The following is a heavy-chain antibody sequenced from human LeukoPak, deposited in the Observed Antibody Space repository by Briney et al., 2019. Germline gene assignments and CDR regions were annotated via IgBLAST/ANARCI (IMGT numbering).Heavy chain of an antibody. D-gene: IGHD3-10*01. V-gene: IGHV4-39*01. CDR3: ARRGGSYPTRGIGYWFDH. Sequence: NPSDTLSLTCTLSGGSISSSSYYWGWIPQPPGKGVEGIVSIYYSGSTYYNPSLKSRVTISVDTSKSQFPLKLSSVTAADTAVYYCARRGGSYPTRGIGYWFDHWGQGTLVTVSS. J-gene: IGHJ5*02. CDR1: GGSISSSSYY. CDR2: IYYSGST.